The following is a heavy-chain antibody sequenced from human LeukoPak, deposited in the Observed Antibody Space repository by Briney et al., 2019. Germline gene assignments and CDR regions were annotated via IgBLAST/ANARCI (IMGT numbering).Heavy chain of an antibody. Sequence: PGGSLRLSCAASGFIFSDYSMNWVRQAPGKGLEWVSSISSSGSYIYYADSMQGRFTISRDNAKNSLFLQMSSLRAEDTAVYYCVRDLGEIQLWSSYYFYPWGQGTLVTVSS. CDR1: GFIFSDYS. D-gene: IGHD5-18*01. J-gene: IGHJ4*02. CDR3: VRDLGEIQLWSSYYFYP. CDR2: ISSSGSYI. V-gene: IGHV3-21*01.